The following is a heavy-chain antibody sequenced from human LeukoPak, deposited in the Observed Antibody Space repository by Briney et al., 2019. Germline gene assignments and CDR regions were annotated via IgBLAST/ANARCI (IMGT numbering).Heavy chain of an antibody. D-gene: IGHD3-22*01. J-gene: IGHJ4*02. V-gene: IGHV3-7*01. CDR1: GISFGSYW. CDR3: AIPSSYDGSRYYHAY. CDR2: IGQDGTET. Sequence: GGSLRLSCAASGISFGSYWVTSVRQAPGKGLEWVANIGQDGTETVYVGSVKGRFTISRDNARKLLFLQMNGLRADDTAVYYCAIPSSYDGSRYYHAYWGQGTLVSVSS.